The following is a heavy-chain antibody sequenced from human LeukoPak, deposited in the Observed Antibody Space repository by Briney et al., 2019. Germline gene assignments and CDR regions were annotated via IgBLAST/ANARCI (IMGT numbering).Heavy chain of an antibody. CDR3: ARGFASGWYSRYDP. CDR1: GDPVSRGSYY. Sequence: SETLSLTCTVSGDPVSRGSYYWSWIRQPPGKELEWIGYVYHTGSTNYNPSLKSRVTISVDTSKNEFSLKMTSVTAADTAVYCCARGFASGWYSRYDPWGQGTLVTVSS. CDR2: VYHTGST. J-gene: IGHJ5*02. D-gene: IGHD6-19*01. V-gene: IGHV4-61*01.